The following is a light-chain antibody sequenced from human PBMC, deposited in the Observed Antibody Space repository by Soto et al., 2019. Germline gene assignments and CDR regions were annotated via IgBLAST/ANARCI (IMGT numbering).Light chain of an antibody. V-gene: IGLV2-14*01. Sequence: QSALTQPASVSGSPGQSITISCTGTSSDVGGYNYVSWYQQHPGKAPKLMIYDVSNRPSGVSNRFSGSKSGNTASLTISGLQAEDEADYYCSSDTSSTRYVFGTGTRSPS. CDR2: DVS. CDR3: SSDTSSTRYV. CDR1: SSDVGGYNY. J-gene: IGLJ1*01.